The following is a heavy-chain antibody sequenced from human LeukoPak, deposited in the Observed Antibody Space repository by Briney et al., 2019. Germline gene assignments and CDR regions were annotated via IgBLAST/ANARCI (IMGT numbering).Heavy chain of an antibody. CDR3: ARGEVDNWFDP. D-gene: IGHD2-2*01. CDR1: GGSISSYY. Sequence: SETLSPTCTVSGGSISSYYWSWIRQPPGKGLEWIGYIYYSGSTNYNPSLKSRVTISVDTSKNHFSLKLSSVTAADTAVYYCARGEVDNWFDPWGQGTLVTVSS. V-gene: IGHV4-59*01. J-gene: IGHJ5*02. CDR2: IYYSGST.